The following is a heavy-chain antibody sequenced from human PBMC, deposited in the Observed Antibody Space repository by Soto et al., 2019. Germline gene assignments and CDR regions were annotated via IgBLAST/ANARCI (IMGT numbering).Heavy chain of an antibody. V-gene: IGHV4-59*01. CDR3: ARAPYGGYSYYYYGMDV. CDR2: IYYSGST. J-gene: IGHJ6*02. D-gene: IGHD5-18*01. CDR1: GGSISSYY. Sequence: SETLSLTCTVSGGSISSYYWSWIRQPPGKGLEWIGYIYYSGSTNYNPSLKSRVTISVDTSKNQFSLKLSSVTAADTAVYYCARAPYGGYSYYYYGMDVWGQGTTVTVSS.